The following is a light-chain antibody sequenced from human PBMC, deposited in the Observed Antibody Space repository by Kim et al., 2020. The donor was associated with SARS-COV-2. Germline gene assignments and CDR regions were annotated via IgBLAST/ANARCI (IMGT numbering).Light chain of an antibody. CDR3: QQIYDFPRT. Sequence: SEVPPRFSGSASGTDFTLTIDSLQPEDFATYYCQQIYDFPRTFGQGTKLEI. J-gene: IGKJ1*01. V-gene: IGKV1-39*01.